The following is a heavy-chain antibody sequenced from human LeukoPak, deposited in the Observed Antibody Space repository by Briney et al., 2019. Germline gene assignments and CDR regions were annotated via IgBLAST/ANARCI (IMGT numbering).Heavy chain of an antibody. Sequence: GGSLRLSCAASGFTFSSYWMHWVRQAPGKGLVWVSRINSDGSSTSYADSVKGRFTISRDNAKNTLYLQMNSLRAEDTAVYYCARGSSGWYVYGMDGWGQGTTVTVSS. J-gene: IGHJ6*02. V-gene: IGHV3-74*01. CDR2: INSDGSST. CDR1: GFTFSSYW. CDR3: ARGSSGWYVYGMDG. D-gene: IGHD6-19*01.